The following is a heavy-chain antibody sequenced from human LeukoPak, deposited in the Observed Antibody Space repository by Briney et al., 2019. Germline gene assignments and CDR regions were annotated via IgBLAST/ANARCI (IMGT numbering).Heavy chain of an antibody. Sequence: SETLSLTCTVSGGSISSGDYYWSWIRQPPGKGLEWIGYIYYSGSTYYNPSLKSRVTISVDTSKNQFSLKLSSVTAADTAVYYCARGVSVYSGYGTVGDYWGQGTLVTVSS. CDR1: GGSISSGDYY. J-gene: IGHJ4*02. CDR3: ARGVSVYSGYGTVGDY. D-gene: IGHD5-12*01. V-gene: IGHV4-30-4*01. CDR2: IYYSGST.